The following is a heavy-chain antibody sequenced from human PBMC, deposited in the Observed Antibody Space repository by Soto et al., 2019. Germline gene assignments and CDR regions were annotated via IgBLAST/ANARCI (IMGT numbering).Heavy chain of an antibody. Sequence: QLQLQESGSGLVKPSQTLSLTCAVSGGSISSGGYSWSWIRQPPGKGLEWIGYIYHSGSTYYNPSLKSRVTISVDRSKNQFSLKLSSVTAADTAVYYCARDEGSGYYGSGSPSSWFDPWGQGTLVTVSS. CDR3: ARDEGSGYYGSGSPSSWFDP. CDR1: GGSISSGGYS. V-gene: IGHV4-30-2*01. J-gene: IGHJ5*02. CDR2: IYHSGST. D-gene: IGHD3-10*01.